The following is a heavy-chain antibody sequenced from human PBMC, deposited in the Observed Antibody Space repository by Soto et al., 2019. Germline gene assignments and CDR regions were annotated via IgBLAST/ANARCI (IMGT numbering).Heavy chain of an antibody. Sequence: PSETLSLTCSVSGASISSFNWNWVRQPAGKGPEWVGRLNIAGTINYNPSLKSRITMSMDTSKNQISLHLSSVTAADTAIYYCARDRGEYTSSWFWYFSHWGHGTLVTVSS. D-gene: IGHD6-13*01. CDR2: LNIAGTI. CDR1: GASISSFN. J-gene: IGHJ2*01. V-gene: IGHV4-4*07. CDR3: ARDRGEYTSSWFWYFSH.